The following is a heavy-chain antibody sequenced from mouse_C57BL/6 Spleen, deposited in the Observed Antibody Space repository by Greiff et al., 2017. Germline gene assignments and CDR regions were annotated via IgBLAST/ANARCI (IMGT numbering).Heavy chain of an antibody. CDR2: INPNNGGT. Sequence: EVQLQQSGPELVKPGASVQISCKASGYTFTDYYMNWVKQSHGKSLEWIGDINPNNGGTSYNQKFKGKATLTVDKSSSTAYMELRSLTSEDSAVYYCARGYGSSLRNEWFAYWGQGTLVTVSA. CDR1: GYTFTDYY. J-gene: IGHJ3*01. D-gene: IGHD1-1*01. CDR3: ARGYGSSLRNEWFAY. V-gene: IGHV1-26*01.